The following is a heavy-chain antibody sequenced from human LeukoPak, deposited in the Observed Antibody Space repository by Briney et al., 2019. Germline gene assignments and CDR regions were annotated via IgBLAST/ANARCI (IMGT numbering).Heavy chain of an antibody. D-gene: IGHD3-3*01. CDR2: ISGSGGST. J-gene: IGHJ4*02. CDR1: GFTFSSYS. Sequence: GGSLRLSCAASGFTFSSYSMNWVRQAPGKGLERVSAISGSGGSTYYADSVKGRFTISRDNSKNTLYLQMNSLRAEDTAVYYCAKSVRIFGVVSGIDYWGQGTLVTVSS. V-gene: IGHV3-23*01. CDR3: AKSVRIFGVVSGIDY.